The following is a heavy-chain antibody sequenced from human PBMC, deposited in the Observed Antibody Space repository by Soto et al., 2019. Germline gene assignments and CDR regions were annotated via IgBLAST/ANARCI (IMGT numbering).Heavy chain of an antibody. Sequence: EVQLVESGGGLVKPGGSLRLSCAASGFTFTNAWMNWVRQAPGKGLEWVGRIKSKTDGGTTDYAAPVKGRFTISRDDSKNTLYLQMNSLKTEDTAVYYCTTFYSNYYWYFDLWGRGTLVTVSS. D-gene: IGHD4-4*01. J-gene: IGHJ2*01. CDR1: GFTFTNAW. V-gene: IGHV3-15*07. CDR2: IKSKTDGGTT. CDR3: TTFYSNYYWYFDL.